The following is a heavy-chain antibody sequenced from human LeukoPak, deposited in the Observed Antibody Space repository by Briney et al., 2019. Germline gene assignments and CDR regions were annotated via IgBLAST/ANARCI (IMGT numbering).Heavy chain of an antibody. CDR3: ARELYSSSWYGWFDP. CDR1: GFTFSSYS. J-gene: IGHJ5*02. V-gene: IGHV3-21*01. Sequence: GGSLRLSCAASGFTFSSYSMNWVRQAPGKGLEWVSSISSSSSYIYYADSVKGRFTISRDYAKNSLYLQMNSLRAEDTAVYYCARELYSSSWYGWFDPWGQGTLVTVSP. CDR2: ISSSSSYI. D-gene: IGHD6-13*01.